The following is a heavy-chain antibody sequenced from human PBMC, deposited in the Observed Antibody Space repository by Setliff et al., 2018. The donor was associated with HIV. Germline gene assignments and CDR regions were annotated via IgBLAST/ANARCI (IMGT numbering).Heavy chain of an antibody. J-gene: IGHJ4*02. CDR1: GYTFTNYD. V-gene: IGHV1-8*02. Sequence: ASVKVSCKASGYTFTNYDTNWVRQSPGQGLEWLGWMNPNSGRAGSAQMFQGRLTMTRDTSTSTAYMELSSLTSDDTAVYYCARLKADYEVDYWGQGTLVTVSS. CDR3: ARLKADYEVDY. CDR2: MNPNSGRA. D-gene: IGHD4-17*01.